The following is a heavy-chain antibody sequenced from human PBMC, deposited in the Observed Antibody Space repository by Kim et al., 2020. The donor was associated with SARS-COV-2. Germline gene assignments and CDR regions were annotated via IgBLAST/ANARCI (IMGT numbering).Heavy chain of an antibody. D-gene: IGHD1-26*01. V-gene: IGHV4-59*08. CDR2: IYYSGST. Sequence: SETLSLTCTVSGGSISSYYWSWIRQPPGKGLEWIGYIYYSGSTNYNPSLKSRVTISVDTSKNQLSLQLSSVTAADTAVYYCARHARRGCYYYGHAKLDAFDIWGQGTMLTVSS. CDR3: ARHARRGCYYYGHAKLDAFDI. CDR1: GGSISSYY. J-gene: IGHJ3*02.